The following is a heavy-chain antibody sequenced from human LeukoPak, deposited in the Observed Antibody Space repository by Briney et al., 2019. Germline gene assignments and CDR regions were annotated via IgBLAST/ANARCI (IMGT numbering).Heavy chain of an antibody. Sequence: YPSETLSLTCAVYGGSFSGYYWSWIRQPPGKGLEWIGEINHSGSTNYNPSLKSRVTISVDTSKNQFSLKLSSVTAADTAVYYCARHIRYYYDSSGYPQDDPWGQGTLVTVSS. CDR3: ARHIRYYYDSSGYPQDDP. V-gene: IGHV4-34*01. CDR1: GGSFSGYY. J-gene: IGHJ5*02. D-gene: IGHD3-22*01. CDR2: INHSGST.